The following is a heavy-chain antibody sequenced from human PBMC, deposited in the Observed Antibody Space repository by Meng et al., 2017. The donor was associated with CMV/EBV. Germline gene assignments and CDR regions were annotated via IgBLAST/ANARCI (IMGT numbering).Heavy chain of an antibody. CDR2: IYSGGST. CDR3: AGGQGGRYCYYGMDV. Sequence: GESLKISCAASGFTVSSNYMSWVRQAPGKGLEWVSVIYSGGSTYYADSVKGRFTISRDNSKNTLYLQMNSLRAEDTAVYYCAGGQGGRYCYYGMDVWGQGTTVTVSS. J-gene: IGHJ6*02. D-gene: IGHD3-16*01. V-gene: IGHV3-53*01. CDR1: GFTVSSNY.